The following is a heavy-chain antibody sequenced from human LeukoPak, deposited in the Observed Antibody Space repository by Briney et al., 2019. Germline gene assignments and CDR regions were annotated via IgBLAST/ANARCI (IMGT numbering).Heavy chain of an antibody. D-gene: IGHD6-6*01. CDR2: IYSSGTT. J-gene: IGHJ3*02. CDR1: GFTVSNNY. CDR3: AKLDDSTSRRPESDAFGI. Sequence: PGGSLRLSCAASGFTVSNNYMSWVRQAPGKGLEWVSVIYSSGTTYYADSVKGRFTISRNNSKNTLYLQMNSLRAEDTAVYYCAKLDDSTSRRPESDAFGIWGQGTMVTVSS. V-gene: IGHV3-66*02.